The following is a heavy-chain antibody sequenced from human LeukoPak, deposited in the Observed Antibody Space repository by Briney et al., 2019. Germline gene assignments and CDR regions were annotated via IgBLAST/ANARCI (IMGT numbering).Heavy chain of an antibody. J-gene: IGHJ3*01. Sequence: TGGSLRLSCAVSGFTFDDYWMTWVRQAPGKGLEWVANIRYDAGEQYYVDSVKGRFTISRDNANKSLFLEMNSLGAADTAIYFCARISADVYGALDVWGQGTMVTVSS. CDR3: ARISADVYGALDV. V-gene: IGHV3-7*01. CDR1: GFTFDDYW. CDR2: IRYDAGEQ. D-gene: IGHD6-13*01.